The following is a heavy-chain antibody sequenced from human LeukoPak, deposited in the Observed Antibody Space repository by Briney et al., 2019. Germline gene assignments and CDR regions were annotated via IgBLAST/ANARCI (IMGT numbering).Heavy chain of an antibody. CDR3: ARNARSYRVDYFDY. Sequence: GGSLRLSCAASGFTFSSYWMSWVRRAPGKGLEWVANIKQDGSEKYYVDSVKGRFTISRDNAKNSLYLQMNSLRAEDTAVYYCARNARSYRVDYFDYWGQGTLVTVSS. CDR1: GFTFSSYW. J-gene: IGHJ4*02. D-gene: IGHD1-26*01. CDR2: IKQDGSEK. V-gene: IGHV3-7*01.